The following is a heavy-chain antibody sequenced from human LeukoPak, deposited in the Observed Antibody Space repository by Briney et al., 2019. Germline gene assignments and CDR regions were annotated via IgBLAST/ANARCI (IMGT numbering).Heavy chain of an antibody. CDR1: GGSISSSSYY. CDR3: ARDWGVSARPGYMDV. CDR2: IYYSGST. Sequence: SETLSLTCTVSGGSISSSSYYWGWIRQPPGKGLEWIGSIYYSGSTYYNPSLKSRVTISVDTSKNQFSLRLSSVTAADTAVYYCARDWGVSARPGYMDVWGKGTTVTVSS. D-gene: IGHD6-6*01. V-gene: IGHV4-39*07. J-gene: IGHJ6*03.